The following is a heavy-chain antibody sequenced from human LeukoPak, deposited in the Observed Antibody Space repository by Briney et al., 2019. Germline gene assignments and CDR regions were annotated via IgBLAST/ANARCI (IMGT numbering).Heavy chain of an antibody. D-gene: IGHD2-15*01. CDR1: GYSFTSYW. J-gene: IGHJ3*02. Sequence: GESLKISCKGSGYSFTSYWIGWVRQMPGKGLEWMGIIYPGGPDTRYSPSFQGQVTISADKSISTAYLQWSSLKASDTAMYYCARYCSGGSCRFDIWGQGTMVTVSS. CDR3: ARYCSGGSCRFDI. CDR2: IYPGGPDT. V-gene: IGHV5-51*01.